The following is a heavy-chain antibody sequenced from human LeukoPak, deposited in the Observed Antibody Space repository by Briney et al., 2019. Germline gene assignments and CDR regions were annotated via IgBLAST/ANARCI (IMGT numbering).Heavy chain of an antibody. CDR1: GVTFSSYA. CDR3: AKFGDIVVVPAATHIDY. CDR2: ISGSGGTT. V-gene: IGHV3-23*01. D-gene: IGHD2-2*01. Sequence: PGGSLRLSCAASGVTFSSYAMSWVRQAPGKGLEWVSAISGSGGTTYYADSVKGRFTISRDNSKNTLYLQMNSLRAEDTAVYYCAKFGDIVVVPAATHIDYWGQGTLVTVSS. J-gene: IGHJ4*02.